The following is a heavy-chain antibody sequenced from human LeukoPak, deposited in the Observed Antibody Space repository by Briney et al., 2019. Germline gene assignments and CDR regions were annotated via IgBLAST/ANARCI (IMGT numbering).Heavy chain of an antibody. CDR3: ARGRRDGYSFDY. CDR1: GFTFSSYD. Sequence: GGSLRLSCAASGFTFSSYDMHWVRQATGKGLEWVSAIGTAGVTYYPGSVKGRFTISRDNAKNSLYLQMNSLRAEDTAVYYCARGRRDGYSFDYWGQGTLVTVSS. V-gene: IGHV3-13*01. J-gene: IGHJ4*02. D-gene: IGHD5-24*01. CDR2: IGTAGVT.